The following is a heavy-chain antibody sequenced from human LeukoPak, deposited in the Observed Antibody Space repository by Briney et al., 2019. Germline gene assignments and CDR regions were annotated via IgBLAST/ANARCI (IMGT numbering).Heavy chain of an antibody. V-gene: IGHV3-23*01. D-gene: IGHD3-22*01. Sequence: PGGSLRLSCAASGFTFSSYGMSWVRQAPGKGLEWVSAISGSGGSTYYADSVKGRFTVSRDNSKNTLYLQMNSLRAEDTALYYCAKAHYYHDSSGYFDFWGQGALVTVSS. CDR2: ISGSGGST. J-gene: IGHJ4*02. CDR3: AKAHYYHDSSGYFDF. CDR1: GFTFSSYG.